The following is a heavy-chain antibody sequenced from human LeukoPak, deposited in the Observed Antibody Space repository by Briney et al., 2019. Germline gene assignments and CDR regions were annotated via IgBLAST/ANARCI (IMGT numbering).Heavy chain of an antibody. Sequence: GGSLRLSCAASGFTVSSNYMSWVRQAPGKGLEWGSVIYSGGSTYYADSVKRRFTISRDNSKNTLYLQMNSLRAEDTAVYYCARGPTVTPDYWGQGTLVTVSS. CDR1: GFTVSSNY. CDR2: IYSGGST. V-gene: IGHV3-66*01. CDR3: ARGPTVTPDY. D-gene: IGHD4-17*01. J-gene: IGHJ4*02.